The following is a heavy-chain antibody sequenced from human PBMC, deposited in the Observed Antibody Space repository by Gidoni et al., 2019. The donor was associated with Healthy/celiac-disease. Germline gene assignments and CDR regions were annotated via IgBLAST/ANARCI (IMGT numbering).Heavy chain of an antibody. Sequence: QVQLQQRRSGLLTPSDILSFSCAVYCGCFSCYYWRWIRQPPGKGLEWIGEINHSGCTHYNPSLESRVTISVDTAKNQFSLKLSSVTAADTAVYYCGRVRGRGKMDSSGYCDYWGQGTLVTVSS. D-gene: IGHD3-22*01. CDR1: CGCFSCYY. CDR2: INHSGCT. V-gene: IGHV4-34*01. J-gene: IGHJ4*02. CDR3: GRVRGRGKMDSSGYCDY.